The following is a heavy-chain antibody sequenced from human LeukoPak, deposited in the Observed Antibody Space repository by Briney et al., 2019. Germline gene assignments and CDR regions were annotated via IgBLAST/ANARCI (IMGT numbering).Heavy chain of an antibody. CDR2: INSYSSDI. J-gene: IGHJ6*03. D-gene: IGHD5-24*01. V-gene: IGHV3-21*01. CDR3: ARVLPTIFYYYYMDV. Sequence: GGSLRLSCATSGFTFSSYSMTWVRQAPGKGLDWVSSINSYSSDIYYADSVKGRSTISRDNAKNSLYLQMNSLRAEDTAVYYCARVLPTIFYYYYMDVWGKGTTVTVSS. CDR1: GFTFSSYS.